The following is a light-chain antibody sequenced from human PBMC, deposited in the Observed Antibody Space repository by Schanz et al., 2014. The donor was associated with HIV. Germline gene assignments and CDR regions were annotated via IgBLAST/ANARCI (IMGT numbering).Light chain of an antibody. J-gene: IGKJ2*03. CDR1: QAVSRW. Sequence: DIQMTQSPSTLSTSVGDRVTITCRASQAVSRWLAWYQQKPGTAPVLLIYQASTLETGVPSRFSGSGFGTQFTLTISGLQPDDFATYYCQQCVTYPYSFGQGTRLDVK. CDR3: QQCVTYPYS. CDR2: QAS. V-gene: IGKV1-5*03.